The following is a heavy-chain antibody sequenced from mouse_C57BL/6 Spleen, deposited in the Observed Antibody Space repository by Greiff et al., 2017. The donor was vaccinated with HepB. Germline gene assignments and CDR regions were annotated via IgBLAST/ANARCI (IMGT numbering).Heavy chain of an antibody. CDR3: AGNPYYGSGSYAMDY. V-gene: IGHV1-54*01. D-gene: IGHD1-1*01. Sequence: QVQLKESGAELVRPGTSVKVSCKASGYAFTNYLIEWVKQRPGQGLEWIGVINPGSGGTNYNEKLKGKATLTADKSSSTAYMQLSSLTSEDSAVYVCAGNPYYGSGSYAMDYWGQGTSVTVSS. J-gene: IGHJ4*01. CDR1: GYAFTNYL. CDR2: INPGSGGT.